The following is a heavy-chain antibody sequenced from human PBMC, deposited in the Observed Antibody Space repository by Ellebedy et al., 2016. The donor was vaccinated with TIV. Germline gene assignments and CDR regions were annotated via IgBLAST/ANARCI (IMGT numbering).Heavy chain of an antibody. D-gene: IGHD3-16*01. CDR2: MNPNSGNT. Sequence: ASVKVSXKASGYTFTSYDINWVRQATGQGLEWMGWMNPNSGNTGYAQKFQGRVTMTRNTSISTAYMELSSLRSEDTAVYYCARGRGSDYGMYVWGQGTTVTVS. CDR1: GYTFTSYD. V-gene: IGHV1-8*01. CDR3: ARGRGSDYGMYV. J-gene: IGHJ6*02.